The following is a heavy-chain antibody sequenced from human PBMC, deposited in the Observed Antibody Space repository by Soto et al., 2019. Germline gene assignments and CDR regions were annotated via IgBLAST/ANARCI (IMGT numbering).Heavy chain of an antibody. CDR1: GYTFTSYA. D-gene: IGHD2-15*01. Sequence: ASVKVSCKASGYTFTSYAMHWVRQAPGQRLEWMGWISAGNGNTNYSQKFQGRVTITRDTSASTAYMELSSLRSEDTAVYYCARGPGGPDGPGDYWGQGTLVTVSS. CDR2: ISAGNGNT. V-gene: IGHV1-3*01. J-gene: IGHJ4*02. CDR3: ARGPGGPDGPGDY.